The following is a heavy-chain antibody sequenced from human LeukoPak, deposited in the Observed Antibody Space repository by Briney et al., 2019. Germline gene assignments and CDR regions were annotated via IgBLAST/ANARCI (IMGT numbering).Heavy chain of an antibody. D-gene: IGHD4-17*01. CDR3: ARDWRRTTGTYYYYYMDV. CDR1: GFTFGDYD. J-gene: IGHJ6*03. Sequence: GGSLRLSCTASGFTFGDYDMSWVRQAPGKGLEWVSSISSSSSYIYYADSVKGRFTISRDNAKNSLYLQMNSLRAEDTAVYYCARDWRRTTGTYYYYYMDVWGKGTTVTVSS. V-gene: IGHV3-21*01. CDR2: ISSSSSYI.